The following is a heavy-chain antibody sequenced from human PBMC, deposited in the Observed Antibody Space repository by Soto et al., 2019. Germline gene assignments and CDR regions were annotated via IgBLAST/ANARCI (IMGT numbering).Heavy chain of an antibody. J-gene: IGHJ6*03. D-gene: IGHD5-18*01. CDR2: INHSGST. Sequence: QVQLQQWGAGLLKPSETLSLTCAVYGGSFSGYYWSWIRQPPGKGLEWIGEINHSGSTNYNPSLKSRVTISVDTSKNQFSLKLSSVPAADTAVYYCARERGYSYAYYYMDVWGKGTTVTVSS. CDR3: ARERGYSYAYYYMDV. V-gene: IGHV4-34*01. CDR1: GGSFSGYY.